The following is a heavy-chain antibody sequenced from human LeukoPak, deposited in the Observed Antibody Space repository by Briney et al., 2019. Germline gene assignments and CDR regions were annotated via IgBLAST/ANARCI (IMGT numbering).Heavy chain of an antibody. CDR3: AREPGYCSGGSCYGGWFDP. J-gene: IGHJ5*02. CDR2: INPRGST. V-gene: IGHV4-34*01. CDR1: GGSLRDHY. D-gene: IGHD2-15*01. Sequence: SETLSLTCAVYGGSLRDHYWSWFRQPPGKGLEWIGEINPRGSTIYNPSLKSRVTISVDTSKNQFSLNLSSVTAADTAVYYCAREPGYCSGGSCYGGWFDPWGQGTLVTVSS.